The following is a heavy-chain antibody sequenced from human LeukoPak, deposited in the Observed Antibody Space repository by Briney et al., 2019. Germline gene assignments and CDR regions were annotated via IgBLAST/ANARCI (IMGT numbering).Heavy chain of an antibody. D-gene: IGHD3-22*01. Sequence: ASVKVSCKASGYIFTDYYLHWVRQAPGQGLEWMGWINPKSDGTKYAQNFRGRVTMTWDTSISTAYMEVSSLTSDDTAMFYCARGFPPRRQYDSSGYYSYYFDYWGQGTLVTVSS. V-gene: IGHV1-2*02. CDR3: ARGFPPRRQYDSSGYYSYYFDY. J-gene: IGHJ4*02. CDR1: GYIFTDYY. CDR2: INPKSDGT.